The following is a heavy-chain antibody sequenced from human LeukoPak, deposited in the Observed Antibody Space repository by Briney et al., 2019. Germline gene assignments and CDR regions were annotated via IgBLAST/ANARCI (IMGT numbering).Heavy chain of an antibody. V-gene: IGHV4-39*01. D-gene: IGHD5-24*01. CDR3: ARQGGDGYNLSYYYYYMDV. CDR1: GGSISSSSYY. CDR2: IYYSGST. Sequence: PSETLSLTCTVSGGSISSSSYYWGWIRQPPGKGLEWIGSIYYSGSTYYNPSLKSRVTISVDTSKNQFSLKLSSVTAADTAVYYCARQGGDGYNLSYYYYYMDVWGKGTTVTVSS. J-gene: IGHJ6*03.